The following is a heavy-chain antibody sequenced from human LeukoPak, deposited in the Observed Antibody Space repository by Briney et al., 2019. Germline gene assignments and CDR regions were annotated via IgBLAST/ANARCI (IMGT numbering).Heavy chain of an antibody. J-gene: IGHJ4*02. CDR2: ISAYNGNT. V-gene: IGHV1-18*01. D-gene: IGHD4-17*01. CDR3: ARGRRRMTTVTSGNLDY. CDR1: GYTFTSYG. Sequence: GASVKVSFKASGYTFTSYGISWVRQAPGQGLEWMGWISAYNGNTNYAQKLQGRVTMTTDTSTSTAYMELRSLRSDDTAVYYCARGRRRMTTVTSGNLDYWGQGTLVTVSS.